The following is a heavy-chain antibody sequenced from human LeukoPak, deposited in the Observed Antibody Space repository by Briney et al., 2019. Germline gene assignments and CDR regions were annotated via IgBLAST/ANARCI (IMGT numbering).Heavy chain of an antibody. CDR1: GYTLTELS. CDR3: ATHTVYCSSTSCHRDY. CDR2: FDPEDGET. J-gene: IGHJ4*02. Sequence: ASVKISCKVSGYTLTELSMHWVRQAPGKGLEWMGGFDPEDGETIYAQKFQGRVTMTEDTSTDTAYMELSSLRSEDTAVYYCATHTVYCSSTSCHRDYWGRGTLVTVSS. V-gene: IGHV1-24*01. D-gene: IGHD2-2*01.